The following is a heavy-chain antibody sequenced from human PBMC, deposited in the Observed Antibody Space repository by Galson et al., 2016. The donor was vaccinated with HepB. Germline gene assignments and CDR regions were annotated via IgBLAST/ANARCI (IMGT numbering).Heavy chain of an antibody. CDR3: ARGHNWAFDI. J-gene: IGHJ3*02. V-gene: IGHV3-74*01. CDR2: INSDGTPSST. D-gene: IGHD5-24*01. CDR1: GYTFDSYW. Sequence: SLRLSCAASGYTFDSYWMNWLRQAPGKGPVWLSHINSDGTPSSTTYADSVKGRFTVSRDNAKNTLYLEMNSLRPEDAGVYYCARGHNWAFDIWGQGAMVTASS.